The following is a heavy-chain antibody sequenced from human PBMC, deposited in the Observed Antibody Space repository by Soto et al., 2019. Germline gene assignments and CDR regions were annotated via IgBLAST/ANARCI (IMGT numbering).Heavy chain of an antibody. CDR1: GYTFTSYG. V-gene: IGHV1-18*01. CDR2: ISAYNGNT. CDR3: ARDMIYCSGGSCAGGY. D-gene: IGHD2-15*01. J-gene: IGHJ4*02. Sequence: ASVKVSCKASGYTFTSYGISWVRQAPGQGLEWMGWISAYNGNTNYAQKLQGRVTMTTDTSTSTAYMELRSLRSDDTAVYYCARDMIYCSGGSCAGGYWGQGTLVTVSS.